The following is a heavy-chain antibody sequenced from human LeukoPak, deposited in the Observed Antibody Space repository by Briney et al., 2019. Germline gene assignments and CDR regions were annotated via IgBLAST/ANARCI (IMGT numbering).Heavy chain of an antibody. CDR1: GFTFSSYA. Sequence: PGGSLRLSCAASGFTFSSYAMSWVRQAPGKGLEWVSTISGSGGSTYYADSVKGRFTISRDNAKNSLYLQMNSLRAEDTAVYYCARSYRDYSGSYFVYWGQGTLVTVSS. V-gene: IGHV3-23*01. CDR2: ISGSGGST. D-gene: IGHD1-26*01. CDR3: ARSYRDYSGSYFVY. J-gene: IGHJ4*02.